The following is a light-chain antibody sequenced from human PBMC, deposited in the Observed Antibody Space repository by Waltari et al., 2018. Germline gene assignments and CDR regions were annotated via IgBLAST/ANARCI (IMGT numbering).Light chain of an antibody. CDR2: SNN. J-gene: IGLJ3*02. CDR3: AAWDDRVRGRV. V-gene: IGLV1-47*02. CDR1: TSNIGTNY. Sequence: QSVLTQPPSASGTPGQRVTIPCSGTTSNIGTNYVFWYQQLPGMAPKLLIYSNNQRPSGVPDRFSDSKSGTSASLAISGLRSEDEADYYCAAWDDRVRGRVFGGGTKLTVL.